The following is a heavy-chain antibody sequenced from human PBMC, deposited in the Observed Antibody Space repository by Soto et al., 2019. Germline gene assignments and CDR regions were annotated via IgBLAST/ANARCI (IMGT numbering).Heavy chain of an antibody. CDR2: ISWNSGSI. V-gene: IGHV3-9*01. D-gene: IGHD2-2*01. CDR1: GFTFDDYA. Sequence: EVQLVESGGGLVQPGRSLRLSCAASGFTFDDYAMHWVRQAPGKGLEWVSGISWNSGSIGYADSVKGRFSISRDNAKNSLYLQMNSLRAEDTALYYCAKGGALGVVPAAMGGSYYYYMDVWGKGTTVTVSS. CDR3: AKGGALGVVPAAMGGSYYYYMDV. J-gene: IGHJ6*03.